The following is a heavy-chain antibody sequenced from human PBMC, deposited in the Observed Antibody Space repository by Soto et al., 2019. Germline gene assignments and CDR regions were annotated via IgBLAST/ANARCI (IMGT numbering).Heavy chain of an antibody. CDR1: GFTFSSYA. CDR2: ISGSGGST. Sequence: PGGSLRLSCVASGFTFSSYAMSWVRQAPGKGLEWVSAISGSGGSTYYADSVKGRFTISRDNSKNTLYLQMNSLRAEDTAVYYCAKDLRWELLHFDYWGQGTLVTXSS. CDR3: AKDLRWELLHFDY. V-gene: IGHV3-23*01. D-gene: IGHD1-26*01. J-gene: IGHJ4*02.